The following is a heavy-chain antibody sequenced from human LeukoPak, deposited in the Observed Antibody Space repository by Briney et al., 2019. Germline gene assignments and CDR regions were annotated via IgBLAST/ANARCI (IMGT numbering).Heavy chain of an antibody. J-gene: IGHJ5*02. Sequence: SETLSLTCTVSGGSISSYYWSWIRQPPGKGLEWIGYIYYSGSTNYNPSLKSRVTISVDTSKNQFSLKLSSATAADTAVYYCARVGYGSSSWSPRFDPWGQGTLVTVSS. D-gene: IGHD6-13*01. CDR3: ARVGYGSSSWSPRFDP. V-gene: IGHV4-59*01. CDR1: GGSISSYY. CDR2: IYYSGST.